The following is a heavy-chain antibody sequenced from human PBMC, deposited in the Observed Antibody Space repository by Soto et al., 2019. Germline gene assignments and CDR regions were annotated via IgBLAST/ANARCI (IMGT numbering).Heavy chain of an antibody. Sequence: SGFTFSSSAMHWVRQAPGKGLEWVAVIWHDGTNKYYPGSVKGRFTISRENAKNSLYLQMNSLRAGDTAVYYCARGRVAGDFDYWGQGTLVTVSS. CDR2: IWHDGTNK. V-gene: IGHV3-33*01. D-gene: IGHD6-19*01. CDR3: ARGRVAGDFDY. J-gene: IGHJ4*02. CDR1: GFTFSSSA.